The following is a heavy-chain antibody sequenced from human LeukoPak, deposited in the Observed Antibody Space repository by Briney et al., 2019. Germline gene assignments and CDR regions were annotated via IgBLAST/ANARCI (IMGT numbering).Heavy chain of an antibody. D-gene: IGHD3-22*01. CDR2: INSGGST. CDR1: GFTFSGNY. CDR3: ARGRSSGYSFYFDY. Sequence: PGGSLRLSCAASGFTFSGNYMSWVRQAPGKGLEWVSVINSGGSTYYAASVKGRFTISRDNSKNTLYLQMNSLRAEDTAVYYCARGRSSGYSFYFDYWGQGTLVTVSS. J-gene: IGHJ4*02. V-gene: IGHV3-66*02.